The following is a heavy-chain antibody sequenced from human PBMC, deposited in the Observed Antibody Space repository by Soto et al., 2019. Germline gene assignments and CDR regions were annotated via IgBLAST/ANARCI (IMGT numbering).Heavy chain of an antibody. J-gene: IGHJ4*02. CDR2: IKTKVESYAT. CDR1: GFTLSGFD. D-gene: IGHD2-15*01. V-gene: IGHV3-73*01. Sequence: LRLSCAASGFTLSGFDIHWVRQASGEGLEWVGRIKTKVESYATELAASVKGRFTISRDDPKNTAYLEMNSLKTEDTAVYYCTRRYCSGGGCYSDFDYWGQGALVTVSS. CDR3: TRRYCSGGGCYSDFDY.